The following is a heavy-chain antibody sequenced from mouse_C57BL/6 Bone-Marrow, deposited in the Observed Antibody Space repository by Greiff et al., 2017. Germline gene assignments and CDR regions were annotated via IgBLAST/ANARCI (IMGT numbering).Heavy chain of an antibody. CDR1: GYTFTSYW. Sequence: QVQLQQSGAELVKPGASVKMSCKASGYTFTSYWITWVKQRPGQGLEWIGDIYPGSGSTNYNEKFKSKATLTVDTSSSTAYMQLSSLTSEDSAVYYCARRGIYYYGSSWDYWGQGTTLTVSS. D-gene: IGHD1-1*01. V-gene: IGHV1-55*01. J-gene: IGHJ2*01. CDR3: ARRGIYYYGSSWDY. CDR2: IYPGSGST.